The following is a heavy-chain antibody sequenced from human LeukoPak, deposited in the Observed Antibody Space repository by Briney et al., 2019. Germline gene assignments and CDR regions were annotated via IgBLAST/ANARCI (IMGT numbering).Heavy chain of an antibody. D-gene: IGHD3-3*01. CDR3: ASGNTIFGVVAHFDY. CDR2: IKQDGSEK. CDR1: GFTFSSYS. Sequence: PGGSLRLSCAASGFTFSSYSMNWVRQAPGKGLEWVANIKQDGSEKYYVDSVKGRFTISRDNAKNSLYLQMNSLRAEDTAVYYCASGNTIFGVVAHFDYWGQGTLVTVSS. V-gene: IGHV3-7*01. J-gene: IGHJ4*02.